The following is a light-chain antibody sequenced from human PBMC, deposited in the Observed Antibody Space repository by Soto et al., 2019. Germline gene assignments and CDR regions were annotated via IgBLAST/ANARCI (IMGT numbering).Light chain of an antibody. CDR1: QSVDRA. CDR3: QQYKHWRT. V-gene: IGKV3-15*01. J-gene: IGKJ1*01. Sequence: VVMTQSPVTLSVSPGERVTLSCRASQSVDRALAWYQQKPGQGLRLLIYAASTRASGVPCRFSGSGSGTEFTLTIGSLQSEVFTVYYCQQYKHWRTFGQGTKVEIK. CDR2: AAS.